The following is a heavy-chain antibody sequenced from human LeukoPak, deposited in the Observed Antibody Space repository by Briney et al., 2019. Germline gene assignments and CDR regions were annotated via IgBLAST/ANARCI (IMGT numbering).Heavy chain of an antibody. J-gene: IGHJ4*02. Sequence: ASVKVSCKASGYTFTSYGISWVRQAPGQGLEWMGWINPNSGGTNYAQKFQGRVTMTRDTSISTVYMELSRLRSDDTAVYYCARNGCSSTSCYYDYWGQGTLVTVSS. CDR2: INPNSGGT. CDR1: GYTFTSYG. CDR3: ARNGCSSTSCYYDY. V-gene: IGHV1-2*02. D-gene: IGHD2-2*01.